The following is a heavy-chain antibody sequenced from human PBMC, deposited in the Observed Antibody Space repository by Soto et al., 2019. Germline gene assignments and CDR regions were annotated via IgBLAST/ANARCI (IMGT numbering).Heavy chain of an antibody. CDR1: GYTFTSYG. J-gene: IGHJ5*02. D-gene: IGHD2-2*01. CDR2: ISAYNGNT. CDR3: ARVGLYCIITSCPVGRSWFDP. V-gene: IGHV1-18*01. Sequence: ASVKVSCKASGYTFTSYGISWVRQAPGQGLEWMGWISAYNGNTNYAQKLQGRVTMTTDTSTSTAYMELRSLRSDDTAVYYCARVGLYCIITSCPVGRSWFDPRDPAPLVSVS.